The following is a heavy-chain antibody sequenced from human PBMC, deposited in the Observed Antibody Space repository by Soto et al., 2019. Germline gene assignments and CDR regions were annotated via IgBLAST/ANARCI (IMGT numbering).Heavy chain of an antibody. J-gene: IGHJ3*02. CDR3: ARERGVLSEAFDI. Sequence: SQTLSLTCVISGDSVSSNSAAWNWLRQSPSRGLEWLGRTYYRSKWYNDYVISVKSRITINPDTSKNQFSLQLNSVTPEDTALYYCARERGVLSEAFDIWGQGTVVTVSS. V-gene: IGHV6-1*01. D-gene: IGHD3-10*01. CDR2: TYYRSKWYN. CDR1: GDSVSSNSAA.